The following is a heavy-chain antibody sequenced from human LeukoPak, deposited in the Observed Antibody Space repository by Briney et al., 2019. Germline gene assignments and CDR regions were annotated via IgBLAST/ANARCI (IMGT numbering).Heavy chain of an antibody. D-gene: IGHD3-10*01. CDR2: IKSNIDGGTT. CDR1: GFTFSNAW. CDR3: SSYKGDV. Sequence: PGGSLRLSCAASGFTFSNAWMSWVGQAPGKWLEWVGRIKSNIDGGTTDYAAPVKGRFTISRDDSKNTLYLQMNSLKTEDTAVYYCSSYKGDVWGKGTTVTVSS. V-gene: IGHV3-15*01. J-gene: IGHJ6*04.